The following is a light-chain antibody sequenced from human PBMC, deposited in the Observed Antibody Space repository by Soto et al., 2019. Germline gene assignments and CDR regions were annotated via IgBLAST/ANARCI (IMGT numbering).Light chain of an antibody. CDR2: DAS. CDR3: QRGGT. CDR1: QSISSW. V-gene: IGKV1-5*01. J-gene: IGKJ3*01. Sequence: DIQMTQSPSTLSASVGDRVTITCRASQSISSWLAWYQQKPGRGPKLLIYDASSLEIGVPSRFSGSGSGTELSLTISRLQPDDVATYYCQRGGTFGPGTKVDIK.